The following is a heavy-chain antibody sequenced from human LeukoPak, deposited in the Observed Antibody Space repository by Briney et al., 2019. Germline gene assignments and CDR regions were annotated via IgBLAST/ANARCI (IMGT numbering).Heavy chain of an antibody. Sequence: ASVKVSCKASGGTFSSYAISWVRQAPGQGLEWMGRIIPILGIANYAQKLQGRVTMTTDTSTSTAYMELRSLRSDDAAVYYCARGGDYYDSSGYYNWFDPWGQGTLVTVSS. CDR2: IIPILGIA. D-gene: IGHD3-22*01. V-gene: IGHV1-69*04. CDR3: ARGGDYYDSSGYYNWFDP. CDR1: GGTFSSYA. J-gene: IGHJ5*02.